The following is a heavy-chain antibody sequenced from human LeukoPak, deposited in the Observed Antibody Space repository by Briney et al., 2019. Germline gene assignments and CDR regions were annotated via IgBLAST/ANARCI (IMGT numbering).Heavy chain of an antibody. V-gene: IGHV3-21*01. D-gene: IGHD4-17*01. CDR2: ISSSSSYI. CDR1: GFTFSSYS. Sequence: GGSLRLSCAASGFTFSSYSMNWVRQAPGKGLEWVSSISSSSSYIYYADSVKGRFTISRDNAKNSPYLQMNSLRAEDTAVYYCARDSGDYLIDYWGQGTLVTVSS. J-gene: IGHJ4*02. CDR3: ARDSGDYLIDY.